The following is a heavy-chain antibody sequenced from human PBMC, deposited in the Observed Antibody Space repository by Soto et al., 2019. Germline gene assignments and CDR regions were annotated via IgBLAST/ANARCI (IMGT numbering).Heavy chain of an antibody. V-gene: IGHV4-59*01. CDR3: ARGMRVTYYDYIWGSYRPNYFDY. D-gene: IGHD3-16*02. J-gene: IGHJ4*02. CDR1: GGSISSYY. CDR2: IYYSGST. Sequence: SETLSLTCTVSGGSISSYYWIWIRQPPGKGLEWIGYIYYSGSTNYNPSLKSRVTISVDTSKNQFSLKLSSVTAADTAVYYCARGMRVTYYDYIWGSYRPNYFDYWGQGTLVTVSS.